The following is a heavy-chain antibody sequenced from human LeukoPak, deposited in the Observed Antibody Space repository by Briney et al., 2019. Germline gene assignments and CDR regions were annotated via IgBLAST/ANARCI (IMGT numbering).Heavy chain of an antibody. CDR2: IHYSGST. J-gene: IGHJ4*02. Sequence: SETLSLTCSVSGASISSHYWSWIRQPPAKGLEWIGYIHYSGSTNCNPSLKSRVTISLDTSKNQFSLKLTSVTATDTAVYYCSRAGTGVNTPGAYWGQGTLVTVSS. CDR3: SRAGTGVNTPGAY. V-gene: IGHV4-59*11. CDR1: GASISSHY. D-gene: IGHD1-14*01.